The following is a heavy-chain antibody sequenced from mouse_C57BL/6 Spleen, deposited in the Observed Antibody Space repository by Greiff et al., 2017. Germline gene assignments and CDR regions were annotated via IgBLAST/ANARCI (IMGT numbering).Heavy chain of an antibody. V-gene: IGHV1-50*01. CDR3: GRRGPYWYLDV. CDR1: GYTFTSYW. CDR2: IDPSDSYT. J-gene: IGHJ1*03. Sequence: VQLQQSGAELVKPGASVKLSCKASGYTFTSYWMQWVKQRPGQGLEWIGEIDPSDSYTNYNQKFKGKATLTVDTSSSTAYMQLSSLTSEDSAVYCCGRRGPYWYLDVWGKGTTVTVSS.